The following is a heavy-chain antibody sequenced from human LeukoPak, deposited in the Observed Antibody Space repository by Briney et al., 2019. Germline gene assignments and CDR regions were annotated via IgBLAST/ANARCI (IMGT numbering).Heavy chain of an antibody. CDR3: ARDGSSWDNWFDP. CDR1: GYTFTSYY. V-gene: IGHV1-46*01. CDR2: INPSGGST. D-gene: IGHD6-13*01. Sequence: ASVKVSCKASGYTFTSYYMHWVRQASGQGLEWMGIINPSGGSTSYAQKFQGRVTMTRDMSTSTVYMELSSLRSEDTAVYYCARDGSSWDNWFDPWGQGTLVTVSS. J-gene: IGHJ5*02.